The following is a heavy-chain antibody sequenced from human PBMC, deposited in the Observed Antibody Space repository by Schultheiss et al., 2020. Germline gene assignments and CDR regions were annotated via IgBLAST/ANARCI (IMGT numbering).Heavy chain of an antibody. CDR2: IYTSGST. V-gene: IGHV4-61*02. Sequence: SETLSLTCAVSGNSISSGYYWGWIRQPAGKGLEWIGRIYTSGSTNYNPSLKSRVTMSVDTSKNQFSLKLSSVTAADTALYYCARDRGGDQHDAFDIWGQGTMVTVSS. J-gene: IGHJ3*02. CDR1: GNSISSGYY. D-gene: IGHD3-16*01. CDR3: ARDRGGDQHDAFDI.